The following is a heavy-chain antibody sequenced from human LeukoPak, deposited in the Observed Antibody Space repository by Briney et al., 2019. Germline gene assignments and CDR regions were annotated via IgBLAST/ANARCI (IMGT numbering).Heavy chain of an antibody. CDR2: IYYSGST. CDR3: ARENLRYCSSTSCPGVVDY. Sequence: SETLSLTCAVYGGSFSGYYWSWIRQPPGRGLEWIGYIYYSGSTNYNPSLKSRVTISVDTSKNQFSLKLSSVTAADTAVYYCARENLRYCSSTSCPGVVDYWGQGTLVTVSS. J-gene: IGHJ4*02. CDR1: GGSFSGYY. D-gene: IGHD2-2*01. V-gene: IGHV4-59*01.